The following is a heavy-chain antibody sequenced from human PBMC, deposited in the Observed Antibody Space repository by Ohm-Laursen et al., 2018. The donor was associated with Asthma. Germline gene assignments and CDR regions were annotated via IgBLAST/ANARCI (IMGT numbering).Heavy chain of an antibody. CDR3: ARAQTRGVVVPAAIDY. D-gene: IGHD2-2*02. V-gene: IGHV3-30-3*01. CDR1: GFTFSTYA. CDR2: ISYDGSNK. Sequence: SLRLSCAASGFTFSTYAMNWVRQAPGKGLEWVAVISYDGSNKYYADSVKGRFTISRDNSKNTLYLQMNSLRAEDTAVYYCARAQTRGVVVPAAIDYWGQGTLVTVSS. J-gene: IGHJ4*02.